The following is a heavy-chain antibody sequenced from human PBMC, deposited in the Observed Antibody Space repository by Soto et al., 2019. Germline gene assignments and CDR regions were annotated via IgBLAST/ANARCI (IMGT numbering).Heavy chain of an antibody. CDR1: GGSISGYY. Sequence: QVQLQESGPGLVKPSETLSLTCTVSGGSISGYYWTWIRQPPGKGPEWVGSLFYGGTTDYNPSLKRRLTMSLDTSKNHFSLKLRSVTAADTAVYYCARHRGPAPVYWGQGTLVTASS. V-gene: IGHV4-39*01. CDR2: LFYGGTT. J-gene: IGHJ4*02. CDR3: ARHRGPAPVY. D-gene: IGHD3-10*01.